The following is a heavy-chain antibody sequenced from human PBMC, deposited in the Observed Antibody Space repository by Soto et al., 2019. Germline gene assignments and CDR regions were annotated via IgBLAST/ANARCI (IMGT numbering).Heavy chain of an antibody. CDR3: ARTPTRGASAWLDP. Sequence: VQLQQWGSGLLKPSETLSLTCAIYGGSFSDYYWHWIRQSPGKGLEWIGEIHLSGRVNFTPSLKSRTSRSMDTSRNQFFLTLRSVTAADTAVYFCARTPTRGASAWLDPWGRGHLVTVSS. CDR2: IHLSGRV. D-gene: IGHD1-26*01. J-gene: IGHJ5*02. V-gene: IGHV4-34*01. CDR1: GGSFSDYY.